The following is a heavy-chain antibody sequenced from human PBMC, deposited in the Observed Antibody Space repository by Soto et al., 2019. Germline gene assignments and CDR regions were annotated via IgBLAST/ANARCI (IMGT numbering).Heavy chain of an antibody. D-gene: IGHD3-9*01. CDR2: ISSDGDIT. V-gene: IGHV3-64D*06. J-gene: IGHJ5*02. CDR1: GFTFREYS. Sequence: LRLSGSASGFTFREYSMHWVRQAPGKGLQYVSTISSDGDITYYADSVKGRFTISKDNSKNTLYLQMNSLRPEDTAVYYCVKVSTFYDILTGYYSTNFFDPWGQGTLVTVSS. CDR3: VKVSTFYDILTGYYSTNFFDP.